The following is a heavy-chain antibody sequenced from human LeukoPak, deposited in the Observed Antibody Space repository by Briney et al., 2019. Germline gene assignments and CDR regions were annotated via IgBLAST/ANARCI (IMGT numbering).Heavy chain of an antibody. D-gene: IGHD2-2*01. V-gene: IGHV3-30*02. J-gene: IGHJ4*02. CDR3: ARDRCSSTTCSPDY. Sequence: GGSLRLSCAASGFTFSNCARHWVRQAPGKGLEWVAFIRYDGSIKYYVDSVKGRFTISRDNSKNTVYLQMNSLRTEDTAVYYCARDRCSSTTCSPDYWGQGTLVTVSS. CDR1: GFTFSNCA. CDR2: IRYDGSIK.